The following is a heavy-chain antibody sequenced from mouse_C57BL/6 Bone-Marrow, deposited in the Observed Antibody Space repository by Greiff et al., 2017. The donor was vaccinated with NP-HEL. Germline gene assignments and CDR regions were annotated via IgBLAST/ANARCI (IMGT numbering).Heavy chain of an antibody. CDR3: ARQGFVTTVVENWYFDV. V-gene: IGHV1-52*01. D-gene: IGHD1-1*01. J-gene: IGHJ1*03. CDR2: IDPSDSET. Sequence: QVQLQQPGAELVRPGSSVKLSCKASGYTFTSYWMHWVKQRPIQGLEWIGNIDPSDSETHYNQKFKDKATLTVDKSSSTAYMQLSSLTSEDSAVYYCARQGFVTTVVENWYFDVWGTGTTVTVSS. CDR1: GYTFTSYW.